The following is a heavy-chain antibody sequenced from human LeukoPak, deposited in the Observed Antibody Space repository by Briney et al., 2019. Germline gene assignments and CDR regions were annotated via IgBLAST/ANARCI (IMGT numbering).Heavy chain of an antibody. J-gene: IGHJ4*02. CDR2: ISAYNGNT. Sequence: ASVKVSCKASGYTFTSYGISWVRQAPGQGLEWMGWISAYNGNTNYAQKLQGRVTMTTDTSTSTAYMELRSLRSDDTAVYYCASDQAVDYYDSSGYSGVIDYWGQGTLVTVSS. CDR3: ASDQAVDYYDSSGYSGVIDY. D-gene: IGHD3-22*01. CDR1: GYTFTSYG. V-gene: IGHV1-18*01.